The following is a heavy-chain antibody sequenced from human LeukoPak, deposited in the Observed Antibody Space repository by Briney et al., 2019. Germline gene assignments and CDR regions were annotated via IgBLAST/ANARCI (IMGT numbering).Heavy chain of an antibody. CDR3: ARHVTTVTFFDF. J-gene: IGHJ4*02. CDR2: IYNSGST. CDR1: GGSVSSGDYY. Sequence: SQTLSLTCTVSGGSVSSGDYYWSWIRQPPGKGLEWIGYIYNSGSTYYNPSLKSRLTISEDTSKNQFSLKLSSVTAADTAVYFCARHVTTVTFFDFWGQGTLVTVS. D-gene: IGHD4-11*01. V-gene: IGHV4-30-4*01.